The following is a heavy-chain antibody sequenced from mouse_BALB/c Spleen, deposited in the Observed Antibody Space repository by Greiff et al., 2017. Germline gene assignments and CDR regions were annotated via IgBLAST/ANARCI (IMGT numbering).Heavy chain of an antibody. CDR1: GYTFTDYA. J-gene: IGHJ2*01. Sequence: VQLQQSGPELVRPGVSVKISCKGSGYTFTDYAMHWVKRSHAKSLEWIGVISTYYGNTNYNQKFKGKATMTVDKSSSTAYMELARLTSEDSAIYYCARGNYLDYWGQGTTLTVSS. CDR3: ARGNYLDY. CDR2: ISTYYGNT. V-gene: IGHV1-67*01.